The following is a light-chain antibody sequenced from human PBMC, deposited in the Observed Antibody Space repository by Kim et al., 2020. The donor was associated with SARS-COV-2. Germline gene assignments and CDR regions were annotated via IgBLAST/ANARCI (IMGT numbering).Light chain of an antibody. V-gene: IGLV2-23*02. CDR2: EVS. CDR3: CSSVV. CDR1: GGDVGSYTL. J-gene: IGLJ2*01. Sequence: VSGFPGQSITISRAGTGGDVGSYTLVSWYQQHPGKALKLVIYEVSKRPSGVSNRFSGSKSGNTASLTISGLQAEDEADYYCCSSVVFGGGTQLTVL.